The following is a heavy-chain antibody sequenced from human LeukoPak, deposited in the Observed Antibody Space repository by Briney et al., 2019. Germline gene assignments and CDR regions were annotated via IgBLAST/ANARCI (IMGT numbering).Heavy chain of an antibody. Sequence: SETLSLTCAVFGDPINSIDWWSWVRQSPARGLEWIGEIYHSGGTNYNPSLKSRVTISVDKSKNHLSLKLTSVTAADTAVYFCVGNGYYALDYWGQGALVTVAS. D-gene: IGHD2/OR15-2a*01. V-gene: IGHV4-4*02. CDR1: GDPINSIDW. CDR2: IYHSGGT. J-gene: IGHJ4*02. CDR3: VGNGYYALDY.